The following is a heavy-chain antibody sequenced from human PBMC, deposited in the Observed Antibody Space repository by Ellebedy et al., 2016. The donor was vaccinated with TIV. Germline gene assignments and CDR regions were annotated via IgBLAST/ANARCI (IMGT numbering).Heavy chain of an antibody. CDR3: ARRTVRGPGSSWFDP. D-gene: IGHD3-10*01. J-gene: IGHJ5*02. CDR2: MYPITGNT. Sequence: AASVKVSCKASGYTFITYDFNWVRQATGQGLEWMGWMYPITGNTKYAQKFQGRVTMTRNTSISTAYMELSSLTSEDTAVYYCARRTVRGPGSSWFDPWGQGTLVTVSS. V-gene: IGHV1-8*01. CDR1: GYTFITYD.